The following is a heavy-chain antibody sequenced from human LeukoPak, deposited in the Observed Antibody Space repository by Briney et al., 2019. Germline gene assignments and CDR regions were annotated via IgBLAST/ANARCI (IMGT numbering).Heavy chain of an antibody. D-gene: IGHD3-22*01. Sequence: PSETLSLTCTVSGGSISSSSYYWSWIRQPPGKGLEWIGYIYYSGSTNYNPSLKSRVTISVDTSKNQFSLKLSSVTAADTAVYYCARETKKDSSEVYIDYWGQGTLVTVSS. V-gene: IGHV4-61*01. CDR1: GGSISSSSYY. CDR3: ARETKKDSSEVYIDY. CDR2: IYYSGST. J-gene: IGHJ4*02.